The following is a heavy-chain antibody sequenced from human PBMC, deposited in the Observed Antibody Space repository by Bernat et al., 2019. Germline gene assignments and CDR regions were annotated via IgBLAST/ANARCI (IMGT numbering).Heavy chain of an antibody. CDR1: GFIFSSYE. V-gene: IGHV3-48*03. J-gene: IGHJ3*02. CDR2: INSRGTTI. Sequence: VQLVESGGGVVQPGRSLRLSCAASGFIFSSYEMNWVRQAPGKGLEWVSYINSRGTTIYYADSVKGRFTISRDNAKNSLYLQTNSLRAEDTALYYCARAPRAMGATLDAFDIWGQGTMVTVSS. D-gene: IGHD1-26*01. CDR3: ARAPRAMGATLDAFDI.